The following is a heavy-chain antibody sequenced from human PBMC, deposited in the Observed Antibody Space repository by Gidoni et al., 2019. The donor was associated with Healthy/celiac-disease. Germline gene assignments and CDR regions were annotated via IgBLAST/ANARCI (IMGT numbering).Heavy chain of an antibody. CDR3: ARDLRGYSYGYPY. Sequence: QVQLVQSGAEVKKPGSSVKVSCKASGGTFSSYTISWVRQAPGQGLEWMGRIIPILGIANYAQKFQGRVTITADKSTSTAYMELSSLRSEDTAMYYCARDLRGYSYGYPYWGQGTLVTVSS. J-gene: IGHJ4*02. CDR1: GGTFSSYT. D-gene: IGHD5-18*01. V-gene: IGHV1-69*08. CDR2: IIPILGIA.